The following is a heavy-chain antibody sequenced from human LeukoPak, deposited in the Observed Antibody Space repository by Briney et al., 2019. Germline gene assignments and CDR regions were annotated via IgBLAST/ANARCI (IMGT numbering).Heavy chain of an antibody. D-gene: IGHD6-13*01. Sequence: SETLSLTCAVHGGSLSGHYWTWIRQSPERGLEWIGQITLGGSTAYNTSLKSRVHISSDMSTTQFFLNVTSVPSAPTALSCFPRGSERSGWSDDYWGQGTRVTVSS. CDR1: GGSLSGHY. CDR2: ITLGGST. CDR3: PRGSERSGWSDDY. V-gene: IGHV4-34*01. J-gene: IGHJ4*02.